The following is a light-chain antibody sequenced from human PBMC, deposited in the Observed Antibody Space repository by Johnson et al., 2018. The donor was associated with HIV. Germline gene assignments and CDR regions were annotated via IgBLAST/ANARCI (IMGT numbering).Light chain of an antibody. CDR2: DNN. CDR1: SSNIGNNY. CDR3: GTWDSSLSAYV. V-gene: IGLV1-51*01. Sequence: QSVLTQPPSVSAAPGQKVTISCSGSSSNIGNNYVSWYQQLPGRAPKLLIYDNNKRPSGIPDRFSGSKSGTSATLGITGLQTGDEADYYCGTWDSSLSAYVFGTGTKVPVL. J-gene: IGLJ1*01.